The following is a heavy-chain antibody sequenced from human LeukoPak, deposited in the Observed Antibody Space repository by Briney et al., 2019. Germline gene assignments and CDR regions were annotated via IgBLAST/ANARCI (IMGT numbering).Heavy chain of an antibody. CDR1: GGSICSSSYY. D-gene: IGHD2/OR15-2a*01. Sequence: SETLSLTCTVSGGSICSSSYYWGWIRQPPGKGLGWIGSIYYSGSTYYNPPLKSRATISVDTSKNQFSRKLSSVTAADTAVYYCARRGKFLRTFDYWGQGTLVTVSS. J-gene: IGHJ4*02. V-gene: IGHV4-39*07. CDR3: ARRGKFLRTFDY. CDR2: IYYSGST.